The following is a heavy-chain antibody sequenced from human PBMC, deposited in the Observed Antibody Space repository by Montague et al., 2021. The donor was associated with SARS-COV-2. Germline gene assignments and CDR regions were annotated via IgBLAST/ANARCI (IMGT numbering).Heavy chain of an antibody. V-gene: IGHV3-30-3*01. J-gene: IGHJ4*02. CDR3: ARDERSLVLLWFGELLYTYLDY. Sequence: SLRLSCAASGSTFSSYAMHWVRQAPGKGLEWVAVISYDGSNKYYADSVKGRFTISRDNSKNTLYLQMNSLRAEDTAVYYCARDERSLVLLWFGELLYTYLDYWGQGTLVTVSS. CDR2: ISYDGSNK. D-gene: IGHD3-10*01. CDR1: GSTFSSYA.